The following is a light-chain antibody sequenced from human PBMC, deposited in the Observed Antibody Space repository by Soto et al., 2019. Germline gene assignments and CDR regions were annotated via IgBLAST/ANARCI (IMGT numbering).Light chain of an antibody. CDR1: QNIKTN. CDR2: GAF. J-gene: IGKJ5*01. Sequence: MTQSPATVSVSPGESATLSCRASQNIKTNLAWYQHKPGQAPRLLIYGAFTGATGIPDRFSGSGSGTDFTLTISRLEPEDFAVYYCQQYGSSPITFGQGTRLEIK. V-gene: IGKV3-20*01. CDR3: QQYGSSPIT.